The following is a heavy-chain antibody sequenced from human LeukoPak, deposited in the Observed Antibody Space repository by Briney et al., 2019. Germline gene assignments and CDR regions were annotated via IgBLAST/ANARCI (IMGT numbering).Heavy chain of an antibody. V-gene: IGHV4-34*01. Sequence: SETLSLTCAVYGGSFSGYYWSWIRQPPGKGLEWIGEINHSGSTNYNPSLKSRVTISVDTSKNQFSLKLSSVTAADTAVYYCATIGLSVARMVRGVIATFDYWGQGTLVTVS. CDR2: INHSGST. J-gene: IGHJ4*02. CDR3: ATIGLSVARMVRGVIATFDY. CDR1: GGSFSGYY. D-gene: IGHD3-10*01.